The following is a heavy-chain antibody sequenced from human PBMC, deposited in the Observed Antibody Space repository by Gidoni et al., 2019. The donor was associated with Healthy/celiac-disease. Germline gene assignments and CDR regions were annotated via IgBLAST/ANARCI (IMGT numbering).Heavy chain of an antibody. CDR3: AKLGDIVVVPAILDY. J-gene: IGHJ4*02. D-gene: IGHD2-2*01. V-gene: IGHV3-23*01. Sequence: EVQLLESGGGLVQPGGSLRLSCAASGFTFSSYAMGWVRQAPGKGLEWVSAISGSGGSTYYADSVKGRFTISRDNSKNTLYLQMNSLRAEDTAVYYCAKLGDIVVVPAILDYWGQGTLVTVSS. CDR1: GFTFSSYA. CDR2: ISGSGGST.